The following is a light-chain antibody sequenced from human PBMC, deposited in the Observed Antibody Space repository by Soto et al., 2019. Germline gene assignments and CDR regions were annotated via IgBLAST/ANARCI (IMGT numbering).Light chain of an antibody. J-gene: IGKJ3*01. CDR2: AAS. CDR3: QQANSFPFT. V-gene: IGKV1-12*02. CDR1: QIINKW. Sequence: DIQMTQSPSSVSASVGDRVTITCRASQIINKWLAWYQQKPGKAPTLLIYAASTLQSGVPSRFSGSGSGSGFTLTISSLQPEDFATYYCQQANSFPFTFGPGTKVDIK.